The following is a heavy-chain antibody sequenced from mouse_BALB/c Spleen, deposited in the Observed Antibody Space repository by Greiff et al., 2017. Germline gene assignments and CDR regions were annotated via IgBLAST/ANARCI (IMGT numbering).Heavy chain of an antibody. CDR1: GYTFTSYW. Sequence: VQLQQSGAELAKPGASVKMSCKASGYTFTSYWMHWVKQRPGQGLEWIGYINPSTGYTEYNQKFKDKATLTADKSSSTAYMQLSSLTSEDSAVYYCARWRRSAMDYWGQGTSVTVSS. CDR2: INPSTGYT. J-gene: IGHJ4*01. V-gene: IGHV1-7*01. CDR3: ARWRRSAMDY.